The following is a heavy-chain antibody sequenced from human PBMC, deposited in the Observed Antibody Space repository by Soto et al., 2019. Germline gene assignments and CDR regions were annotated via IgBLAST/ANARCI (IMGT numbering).Heavy chain of an antibody. CDR3: GKGGGGDHGY. V-gene: IGHV3-23*01. D-gene: IGHD2-21*02. CDR1: GFTFSSSD. CDR2: ITRTGDVT. Sequence: EVQLLESGGGLVQPGGSLRLSCAASGFTFSSSDMSWVRQAPGKGLEWVSSITRTGDVTHYADSVKGRFTISRDNSKNTVHLQKNNPRDGDTAVFFWGKGGGGDHGYWGQGTLVAVSS. J-gene: IGHJ4*02.